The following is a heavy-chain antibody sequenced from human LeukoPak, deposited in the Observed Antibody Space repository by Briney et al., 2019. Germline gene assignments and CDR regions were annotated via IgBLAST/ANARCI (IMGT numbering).Heavy chain of an antibody. J-gene: IGHJ4*02. CDR3: ATDLRDSSGLDF. CDR2: ITTSSGSI. D-gene: IGHD6-19*01. Sequence: GGSLRLSCAGSGFIFSAYSMNWVRQAPGKGLEWVSFITTSSGSIYYADSVKGRLTVSRDNAKNSLYLQMNSLGDEDTAVYYCATDLRDSSGLDFWGQGTLVTVSS. V-gene: IGHV3-48*02. CDR1: GFIFSAYS.